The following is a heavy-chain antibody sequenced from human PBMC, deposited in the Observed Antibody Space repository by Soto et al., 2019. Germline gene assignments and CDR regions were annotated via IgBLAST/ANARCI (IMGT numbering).Heavy chain of an antibody. D-gene: IGHD3-3*01. Sequence: QVQLQQWGAGLLKPSETLSLTYAVYGGSFSGYYWSWIRQPPGKGLEWIGEINHSGSTNYNPSLKSRVTISVDTSKNQFSLKLSSVTAADTAVYYCARGLGYYDFWSGYHNNWFDPWGQGTLVTVSS. CDR1: GGSFSGYY. CDR3: ARGLGYYDFWSGYHNNWFDP. V-gene: IGHV4-34*01. CDR2: INHSGST. J-gene: IGHJ5*02.